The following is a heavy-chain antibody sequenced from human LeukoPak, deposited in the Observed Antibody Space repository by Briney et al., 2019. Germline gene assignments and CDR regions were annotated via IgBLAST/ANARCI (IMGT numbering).Heavy chain of an antibody. D-gene: IGHD6-13*01. CDR2: ISSSSSYI. V-gene: IGHV3-21*01. Sequence: GGSLRLSCAASGFTFSSYSMNWVRQAPGKGLEWVSSISSSSSYIYYADSVKGRFNISRDNAKNSLYLQMNSLRAEDTAVYYCARGQQLVWRELRYYFDYWGQGTLVTVSS. CDR3: ARGQQLVWRELRYYFDY. J-gene: IGHJ4*02. CDR1: GFTFSSYS.